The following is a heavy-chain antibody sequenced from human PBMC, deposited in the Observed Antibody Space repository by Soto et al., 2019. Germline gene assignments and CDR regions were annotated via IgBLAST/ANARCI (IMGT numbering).Heavy chain of an antibody. J-gene: IGHJ4*02. CDR1: GFSLSTSGVG. CDR3: AHRVTYYYDSSGYNYFDY. V-gene: IGHV2-5*01. CDR2: IYWNDDK. Sequence: QITLKESGPTLVNPTQTLTLTCTFSGFSLSTSGVGVGWIRQPPGKALEWLALIYWNDDKRYSPSLKSRLTITKDTSKNQVVLTMTNMDPVDTATYYCAHRVTYYYDSSGYNYFDYWGQGTLVTVSS. D-gene: IGHD3-22*01.